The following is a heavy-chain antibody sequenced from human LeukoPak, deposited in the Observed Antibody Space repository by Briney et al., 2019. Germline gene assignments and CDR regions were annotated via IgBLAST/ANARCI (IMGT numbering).Heavy chain of an antibody. Sequence: ASVKVSCKASGYTFTSYDINWVRQATGQGLEWMGWMNPNSGNTGYAQKFQGRVTMTTDTSTSTAYMELRSLGSDDTAVYYCARDGITIFGVVIDAFDIWGQGTMVTVSS. CDR1: GYTFTSYD. J-gene: IGHJ3*02. V-gene: IGHV1-8*02. CDR3: ARDGITIFGVVIDAFDI. CDR2: MNPNSGNT. D-gene: IGHD3-3*01.